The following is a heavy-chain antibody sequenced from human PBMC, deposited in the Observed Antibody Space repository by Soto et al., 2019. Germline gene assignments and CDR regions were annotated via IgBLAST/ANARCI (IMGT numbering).Heavy chain of an antibody. V-gene: IGHV1-8*01. Sequence: QVQLVQSGAEVKKPGASVKVSCKASGYTFTSYDINWVRQATGQGLEWMGWMNPNSGNTGYAQKFKGRVTMTRNTSISTAYMELSSLRSEDTAVYYCARYCGGDCYPRSAFDIWGQGTMVTVSS. CDR2: MNPNSGNT. D-gene: IGHD2-21*02. J-gene: IGHJ3*02. CDR3: ARYCGGDCYPRSAFDI. CDR1: GYTFTSYD.